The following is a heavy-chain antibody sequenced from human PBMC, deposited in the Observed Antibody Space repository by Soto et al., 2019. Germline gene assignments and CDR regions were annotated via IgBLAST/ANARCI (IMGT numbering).Heavy chain of an antibody. J-gene: IGHJ3*01. D-gene: IGHD1-26*01. CDR2: IYYSGTT. V-gene: IGHV4-61*01. CDR3: ARDQGGSYRNDAFDL. Sequence: QVQLQESGPGLVKPSETLSLTCTVSGDSVSSGSYYWSWIRQPPGKGLEWIGYIYYSGTTKYNPSRKSRVTISADTSKNQFSLKLSSVTAADTAVYYCARDQGGSYRNDAFDLWGQGTMVTVSS. CDR1: GDSVSSGSYY.